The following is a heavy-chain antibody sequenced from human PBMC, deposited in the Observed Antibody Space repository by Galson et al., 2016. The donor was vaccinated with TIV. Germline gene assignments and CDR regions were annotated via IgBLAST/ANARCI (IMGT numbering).Heavy chain of an antibody. Sequence: VKVSCKASGYTFTNDHIHWVRQVSGQGPEWVGWMNPDNAKTGFAQKFQGRVAMTRSTSVSTVYMELSMLTSEDTAVYYCARLVSRSWYADWFDPWGQGTLVTVSS. D-gene: IGHD6-13*01. CDR3: ARLVSRSWYADWFDP. J-gene: IGHJ5*02. CDR2: MNPDNAKT. V-gene: IGHV1-8*01. CDR1: GYTFTNDH.